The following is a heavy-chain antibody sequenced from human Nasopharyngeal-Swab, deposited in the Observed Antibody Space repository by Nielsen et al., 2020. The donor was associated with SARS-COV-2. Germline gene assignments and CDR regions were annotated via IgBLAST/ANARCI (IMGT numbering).Heavy chain of an antibody. J-gene: IGHJ5*02. V-gene: IGHV1-24*01. CDR3: ATGTLLTSGYQGWWFDP. Sequence: ASVKVSCKVSGYTLTELSMHWVRQAPGKGLEWMGGFDPEDGETIYAQKFQGGVTMTEDTSTDTAYMELSSLRSEDTAVYYCATGTLLTSGYQGWWFDPWGQGTLVTVSS. CDR2: FDPEDGET. D-gene: IGHD3-3*01. CDR1: GYTLTELS.